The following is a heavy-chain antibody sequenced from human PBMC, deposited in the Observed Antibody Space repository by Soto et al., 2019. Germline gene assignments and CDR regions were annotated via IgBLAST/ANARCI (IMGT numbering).Heavy chain of an antibody. CDR3: ARVKARHHRWLRLVFYYYGMDV. CDR2: ISSSSSYI. CDR1: GFTFSSYS. D-gene: IGHD5-12*01. V-gene: IGHV3-21*01. Sequence: EVQLVESGGGLVKPGGSLRLSCAASGFTFSSYSMNWVRQAPGKGLEWVSSISSSSSYIYYADSVKGRFTISRDNAKNSLYLQMNSLRAEDTAVYYCARVKARHHRWLRLVFYYYGMDVWGQGTTVTVSS. J-gene: IGHJ6*02.